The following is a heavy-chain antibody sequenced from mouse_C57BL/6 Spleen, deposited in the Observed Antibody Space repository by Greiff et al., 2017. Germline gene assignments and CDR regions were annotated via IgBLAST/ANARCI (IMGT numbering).Heavy chain of an antibody. CDR3: ASNGYYFDY. J-gene: IGHJ2*01. V-gene: IGHV1-42*01. Sequence: EVQVVESGPELVKPGASVKISCKASGYSFTGYYMNWVKQSPEKSLERIGEINPSTGGTTYNQKFKAKATLTVDKSSSTAYMQLKSLTSEDSAVYYCASNGYYFDYWGQGTTLTVSS. CDR2: INPSTGGT. CDR1: GYSFTGYY. D-gene: IGHD1-2*01.